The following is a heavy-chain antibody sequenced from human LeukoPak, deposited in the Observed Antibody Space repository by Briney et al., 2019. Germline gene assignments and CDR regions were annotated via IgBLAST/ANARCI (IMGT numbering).Heavy chain of an antibody. D-gene: IGHD5-18*01. CDR1: GGSISGYY. CDR3: ARADSSGYILTY. J-gene: IGHJ4*02. CDR2: IYYSGST. Sequence: SETLSLTCTVSGGSISGYYWSWTRQPPGKGLEWIGYIYYSGSTSYNPSLKSRVTISVDTSKNQFSLRLSSVTAADTAVYYCARADSSGYILTYWSQGTLVTVSP. V-gene: IGHV4-59*01.